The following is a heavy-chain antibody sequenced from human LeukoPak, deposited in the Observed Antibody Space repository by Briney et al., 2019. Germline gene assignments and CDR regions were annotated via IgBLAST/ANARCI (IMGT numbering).Heavy chain of an antibody. J-gene: IGHJ3*02. Sequence: GASVKVSCKASGGTFSSYAISWVRQAPGQGLEWMGGIIPIFGTANYAQKFQGRVTITTDESTSTAYMELSSLRSEDTAVYYCAREWLVLGSDAFDIWGQGTMVTVSS. CDR3: AREWLVLGSDAFDI. CDR1: GGTFSSYA. D-gene: IGHD6-19*01. CDR2: IIPIFGTA. V-gene: IGHV1-69*05.